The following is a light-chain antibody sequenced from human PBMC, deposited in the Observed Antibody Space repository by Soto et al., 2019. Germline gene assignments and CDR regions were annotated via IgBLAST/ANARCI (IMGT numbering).Light chain of an antibody. CDR2: DTS. CDR1: QDVTTN. J-gene: IGKJ5*01. Sequence: EIRMTQFPATVSACPGGEATRSCRAAQDVTTNFAWYQQKRGQPPRLLIYDTSTRATGVPARFSGSGSGTELTLTISGLQSEDFALYFCQQYNSWPFSFGQGTRLEIK. V-gene: IGKV3D-15*01. CDR3: QQYNSWPFS.